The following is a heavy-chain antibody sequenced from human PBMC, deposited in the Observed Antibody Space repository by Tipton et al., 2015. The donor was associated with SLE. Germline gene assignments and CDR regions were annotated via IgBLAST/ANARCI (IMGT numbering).Heavy chain of an antibody. CDR2: ISSTGSTI. Sequence: GSLRLSCAASGFILSDYYMSWIRQAPGKGLEWASYISSTGSTIYADSVKGRFTISRDNAKNSLSVQMNSLRAEDTAVYYCARGEVPFSYFDYWGQGTLVTVSS. CDR1: GFILSDYY. V-gene: IGHV3-11*01. J-gene: IGHJ4*02. CDR3: ARGEVPFSYFDY. D-gene: IGHD2/OR15-2a*01.